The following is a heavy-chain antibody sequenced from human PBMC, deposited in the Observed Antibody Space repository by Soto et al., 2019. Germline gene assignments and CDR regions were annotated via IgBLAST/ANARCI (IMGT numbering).Heavy chain of an antibody. Sequence: QVQLQESGPGLVKPSQTLSLTCSVSGGYISSGGNYWSWIRQHPGKGLEWIGFIYYTGHTKYNAALKSRASISVDMAENQFSLTLTSVSAADTAVYYCAREDSNESFFDSWGPGILVTVSS. CDR2: IYYTGHT. J-gene: IGHJ4*02. CDR1: GGYISSGGNY. D-gene: IGHD4-4*01. CDR3: AREDSNESFFDS. V-gene: IGHV4-31*03.